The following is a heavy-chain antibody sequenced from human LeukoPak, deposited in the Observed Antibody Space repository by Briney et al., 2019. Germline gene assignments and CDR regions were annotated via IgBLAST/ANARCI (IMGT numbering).Heavy chain of an antibody. CDR2: MNPNSGNT. CDR3: ARGDSSSWPYYYYYYMDV. Sequence: ASVKVSCKASGYTFTSYDINWVRQATGQGLEWMGWMNPNSGNTGYTQKFQGRVTMTRNTSISTAYMELSSLRSEDTAVYYCARGDSSSWPYYYYYYMDVWGKGTTVTISS. V-gene: IGHV1-8*01. D-gene: IGHD6-13*01. CDR1: GYTFTSYD. J-gene: IGHJ6*03.